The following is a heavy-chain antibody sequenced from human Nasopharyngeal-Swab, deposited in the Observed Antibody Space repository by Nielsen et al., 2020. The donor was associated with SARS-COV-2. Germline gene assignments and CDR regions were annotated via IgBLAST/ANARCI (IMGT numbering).Heavy chain of an antibody. CDR2: IKQDGNDK. V-gene: IGHV3-7*04. Sequence: GGSLRLSCAASGFTFRSHWMTWVRLAPGRGLEWVANIKQDGNDKYYVDSVKGRFTISRDNAKNSLYLQMNSLRVEDTAVYYCARGASFSSGLYYSSNFYYYMDVWGKGTTVTVSS. CDR3: ARGASFSSGLYYSSNFYYYMDV. D-gene: IGHD3-22*01. CDR1: GFTFRSHW. J-gene: IGHJ6*03.